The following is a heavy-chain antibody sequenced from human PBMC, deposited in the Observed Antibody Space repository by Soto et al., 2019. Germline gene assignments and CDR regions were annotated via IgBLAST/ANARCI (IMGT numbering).Heavy chain of an antibody. CDR2: ISGSGGST. CDR1: AFTFSSHA. CDR3: ARGTRNPGLDN. V-gene: IGHV3-23*01. Sequence: GGFLRLSCAASAFTFSSHAMSWVRQAPGKGLEWVSAISGSGGSTYYADSVNGRFTISRDNSKNTLYLQMNSLRAEDTAVYYCARGTRNPGLDNWGQGTLVTVSS. J-gene: IGHJ4*02. D-gene: IGHD1-7*01.